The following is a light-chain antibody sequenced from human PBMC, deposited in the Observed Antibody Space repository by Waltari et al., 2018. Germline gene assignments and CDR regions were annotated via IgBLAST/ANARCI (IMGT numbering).Light chain of an antibody. CDR1: QSVLYSSNNKNY. V-gene: IGKV4-1*01. CDR3: QQYYTTRT. J-gene: IGKJ1*01. Sequence: DIVMTQSPDSLAVSLGERATINCKSSQSVLYSSNNKNYLAWYQQKPGQPPKLLIYWASTWESGVPDRCSGSGSGTDFTLTISSLQAEDVAVYYCQQYYTTRTFGQGTKVEIK. CDR2: WAS.